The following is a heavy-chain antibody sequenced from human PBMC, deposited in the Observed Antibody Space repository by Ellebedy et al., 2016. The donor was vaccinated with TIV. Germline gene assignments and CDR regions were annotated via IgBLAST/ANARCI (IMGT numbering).Heavy chain of an antibody. V-gene: IGHV2-5*02. D-gene: IGHD3-3*01. CDR3: ARVTRYCDYRNNYYPRFDP. CDR2: FYGDDNK. J-gene: IGHJ5*02. CDR1: GFSVRRSGAG. Sequence: SGPTLAKPTQTFTLTCSFSGFSVRRSGAGVAWIRQPPGKALECLTFFYGDDNKDYRPSLRSGLTITKDTSRNRVGLTMTNVDSLDTATYYCARVTRYCDYRNNYYPRFDPWGPGTLVTVSS.